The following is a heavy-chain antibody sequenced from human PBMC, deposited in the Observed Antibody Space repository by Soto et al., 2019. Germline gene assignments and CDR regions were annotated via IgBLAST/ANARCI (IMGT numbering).Heavy chain of an antibody. V-gene: IGHV3-73*01. CDR1: GFSFSGSE. D-gene: IGHD3-9*01. CDR3: METLTTSDS. J-gene: IGHJ4*02. Sequence: EVQLVESGGGLVQPGGSLKLSCAASGFSFSGSEMHWVRQASGRGLEWIARVKTNVHNYAAEYAASVEGRFTVSRDDSRNTAYLQMNSLKTEDTAVYYCMETLTTSDSWGQGTLVTVSS. CDR2: VKTNVHNYAA.